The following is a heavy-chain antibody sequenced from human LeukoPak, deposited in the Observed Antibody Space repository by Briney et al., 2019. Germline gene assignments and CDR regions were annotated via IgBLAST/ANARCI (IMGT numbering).Heavy chain of an antibody. J-gene: IGHJ6*02. Sequence: GGSLRLSCVASGFTFSDHYMDWVRQGPGKGLEWIGRIRNKANRYTTEYAASVKGRFTISRDDSKNSLYLQMNSLKTEDTAMYYCARVRHHYYYYGLDVWGQGTTVTVSS. CDR3: ARVRHHYYYYGLDV. CDR2: IRNKANRYTT. D-gene: IGHD1-1*01. V-gene: IGHV3-72*01. CDR1: GFTFSDHY.